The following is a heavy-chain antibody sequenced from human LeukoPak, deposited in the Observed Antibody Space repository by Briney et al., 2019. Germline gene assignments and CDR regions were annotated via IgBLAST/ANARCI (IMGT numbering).Heavy chain of an antibody. CDR1: GFTFSSYS. CDR2: ISSLSGTI. D-gene: IGHD2-21*02. CDR3: ARGSHIVVVTAIPEGPFDY. Sequence: PGESLRLSCAASGFTFSSYSMNWVRQAPGEGLEWVSYISSLSGTIYYADSVKGRFTISRDNAKNSLYLQMDSLRAEDTAVYYCARGSHIVVVTAIPEGPFDYWGQGTLVTVSS. J-gene: IGHJ4*02. V-gene: IGHV3-48*01.